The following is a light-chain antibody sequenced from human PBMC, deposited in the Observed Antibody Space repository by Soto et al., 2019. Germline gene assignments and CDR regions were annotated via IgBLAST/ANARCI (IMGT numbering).Light chain of an antibody. CDR2: GTS. Sequence: EIVLTQSPGTLSLSPGARATLSCRASQSVSSKYLAWYQQKPGQAPRVLIYGTSIRASGVPERFSGGGSGTDFTLTITRLEPEEFAVYYCQQYGSSLFTFGPGTKVDVK. CDR3: QQYGSSLFT. CDR1: QSVSSKY. V-gene: IGKV3-20*01. J-gene: IGKJ3*01.